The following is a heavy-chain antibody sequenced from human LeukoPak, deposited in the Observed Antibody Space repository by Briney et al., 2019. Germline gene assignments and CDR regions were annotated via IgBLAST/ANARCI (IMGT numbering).Heavy chain of an antibody. D-gene: IGHD6-19*01. CDR1: VGSISSYY. J-gene: IGHJ3*02. CDR2: IYTSGST. Sequence: SETLSLTCTDSVGSISSYYWSWIRQPAGKGLEWIGRIYTSGSTNYNPSLKSRVTMSVDTSKNQFSLKLSSVTAADTAVYYCARESSSSGWANDAFDIWGQGTMVTVSS. V-gene: IGHV4-4*07. CDR3: ARESSSSGWANDAFDI.